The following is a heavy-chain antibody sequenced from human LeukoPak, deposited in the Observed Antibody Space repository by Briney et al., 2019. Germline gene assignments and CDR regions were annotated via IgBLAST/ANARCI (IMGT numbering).Heavy chain of an antibody. CDR1: GFTFNNYA. V-gene: IGHV3-23*01. D-gene: IGHD3-3*01. CDR2: FVGGDTT. CDR3: AKQARYSNFWSGYLYYFDY. Sequence: ARSLRLSCAASGFTFNNYAASWVRQAPGKGLEWVSAFVGGDTTYYADSVKGRFTISRDNSRNTLYLQMNTLRAEDTAVYYCAKQARYSNFWSGYLYYFDYWGQGTLVTVS. J-gene: IGHJ4*02.